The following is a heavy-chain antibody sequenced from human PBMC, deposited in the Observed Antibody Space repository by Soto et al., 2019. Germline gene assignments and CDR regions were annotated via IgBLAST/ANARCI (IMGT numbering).Heavy chain of an antibody. J-gene: IGHJ6*03. CDR3: AMGRKECQLLFDYYYNYMDV. CDR1: GGTFSSYT. D-gene: IGHD2-2*01. V-gene: IGHV1-69*02. Sequence: SVKVSCKASGGTFSSYTISWVRQAPGQGLEWMGRIIPILGIANYAQKFQGRVTITADKSTSTAYMELSSLRSEDTAVYYCAMGRKECQLLFDYYYNYMDVWGKGTTVTVSS. CDR2: IIPILGIA.